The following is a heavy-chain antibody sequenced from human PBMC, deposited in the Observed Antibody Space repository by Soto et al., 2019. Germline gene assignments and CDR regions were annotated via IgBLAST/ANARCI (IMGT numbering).Heavy chain of an antibody. CDR2: IYYSGST. J-gene: IGHJ4*02. D-gene: IGHD5-12*01. CDR3: ARTVGMATIFYFDY. CDR1: GGSISSSIYY. V-gene: IGHV4-39*01. Sequence: PSETLSLTCTVPGGSISSSIYYWGWIRQPPGKGLEWIASIYYSGSTYYNPSLKSRVTISVDTSKNLFSLKLSSVTAADTAVYYCARTVGMATIFYFDYWGQGTLVTVSS.